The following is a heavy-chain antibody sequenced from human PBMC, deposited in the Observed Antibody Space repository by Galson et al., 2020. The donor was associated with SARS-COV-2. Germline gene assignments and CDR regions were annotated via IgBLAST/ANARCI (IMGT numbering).Heavy chain of an antibody. CDR1: AFTVSNNY. Sequence: LRLSCAASAFTVSNNYMSWVRQAPGKGLEWVAHINQDDSEKHYVDSVSGRFTISRDNAKNSLYLEMSNLGAEDTAVYYCARGGSNSAWYWFYWGQGTLVTVSS. V-gene: IGHV3-7*05. CDR2: INQDDSEK. CDR3: ARGGSNSAWYWFY. D-gene: IGHD6-19*01. J-gene: IGHJ4*02.